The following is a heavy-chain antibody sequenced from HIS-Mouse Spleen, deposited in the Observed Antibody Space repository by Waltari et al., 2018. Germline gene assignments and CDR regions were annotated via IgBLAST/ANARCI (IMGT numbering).Heavy chain of an antibody. J-gene: IGHJ3*02. V-gene: IGHV3-30-3*01. CDR1: GFTSSSFA. Sequence: QVQLVESGGGVVQPGRSLRLSCAASGFTSSSFAMHWFRQAPGKGLEWEAVISYEGSKKYYADSGKGRFTISRDNSKNTLYLQMNSLRAEDTAVYYCARSSSNDAFDIWGQGTMVTVSS. CDR3: ARSSSNDAFDI. CDR2: ISYEGSKK.